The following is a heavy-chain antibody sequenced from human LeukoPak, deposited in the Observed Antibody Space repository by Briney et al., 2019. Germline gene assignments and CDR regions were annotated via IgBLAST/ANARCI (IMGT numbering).Heavy chain of an antibody. CDR1: GFTFGGFA. J-gene: IGHJ4*02. V-gene: IGHV3-7*03. CDR2: IKQDGSEK. Sequence: GGSLRLSCAASGFTFGGFAMSWVRQAPGKGLEWVANIKQDGSEKNYVDSVKGRFTISRDNAKNSLYLQMNSLRAAETAVYYCARVVVYQLLPVDYWGQGTLVTVSS. D-gene: IGHD2-2*01. CDR3: ARVVVYQLLPVDY.